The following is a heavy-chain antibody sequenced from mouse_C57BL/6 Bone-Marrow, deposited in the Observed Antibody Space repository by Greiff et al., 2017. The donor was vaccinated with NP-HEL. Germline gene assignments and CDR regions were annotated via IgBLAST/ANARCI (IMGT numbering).Heavy chain of an antibody. J-gene: IGHJ4*01. V-gene: IGHV1-5*01. Sequence: VQLKQSGTVLARPGASVKMSCKTSGYTFTSYWMHWVKQRPGQGLEWIGAIYPGNSDTSYNQKFKGKAKLTAVTSASTAYMELSSLTNEDSAVYYCTRYYGSSYSHYYAMDYWGQGTSVTVSS. CDR1: GYTFTSYW. D-gene: IGHD1-1*01. CDR3: TRYYGSSYSHYYAMDY. CDR2: IYPGNSDT.